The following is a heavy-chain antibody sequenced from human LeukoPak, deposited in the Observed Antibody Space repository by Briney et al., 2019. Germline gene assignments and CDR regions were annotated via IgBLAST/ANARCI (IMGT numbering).Heavy chain of an antibody. CDR1: GFTFSSYA. CDR2: ISYDGSNK. CDR3: AREPQTGAFDI. Sequence: GRSLRLSCAASGFTFSSYAMHWVRQAPGKGLEWVAVISYDGSNKYYADSVKGRFTISRDNAKNSLYLQMNSLRAEDTAVYYCAREPQTGAFDIWGQGTMVTASS. J-gene: IGHJ3*02. V-gene: IGHV3-30-3*01.